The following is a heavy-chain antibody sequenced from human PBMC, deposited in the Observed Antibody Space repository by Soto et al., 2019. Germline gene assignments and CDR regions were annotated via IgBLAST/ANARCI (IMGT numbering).Heavy chain of an antibody. V-gene: IGHV1-69*01. Sequence: QVQLVQSGAEVKKPGSSVKVSCKASGGTLRSYSISWVRQAPGQGLEWMGGIIPIFGTANYAQKFQGRVTIIADESTSTAYMELTNMKSEDAAVYYCARSRLGGNLPSYNWFDSWGQGTLVTVSS. D-gene: IGHD1-26*01. CDR3: ARSRLGGNLPSYNWFDS. CDR1: GGTLRSYS. CDR2: IIPIFGTA. J-gene: IGHJ5*01.